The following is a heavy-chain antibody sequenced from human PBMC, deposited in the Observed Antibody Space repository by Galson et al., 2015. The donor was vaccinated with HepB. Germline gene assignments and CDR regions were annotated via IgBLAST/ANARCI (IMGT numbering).Heavy chain of an antibody. CDR2: ISYDGSNK. J-gene: IGHJ3*02. CDR1: GFTFSSYA. V-gene: IGHV3-30-3*01. Sequence: SLRLSCAASGFTFSSYAMHWVRQAPGKGLEWVAVISYDGSNKYYADSVKGRFTISRDNSKNTLYLQMNSLRAEDTAVYYCARDWGRAFDIWGQGTMVTVSS. CDR3: ARDWGRAFDI. D-gene: IGHD7-27*01.